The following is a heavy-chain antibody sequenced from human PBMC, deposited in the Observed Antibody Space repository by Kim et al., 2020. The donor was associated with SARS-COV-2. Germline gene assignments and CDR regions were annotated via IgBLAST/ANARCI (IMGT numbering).Heavy chain of an antibody. CDR3: ARDWGYYYGMDV. J-gene: IGHJ6*02. Sequence: SYADSVKGRFTISRDNAKNTLYLQMNSLRAEDTAVYYCARDWGYYYGMDVWGQGTTVTVSS. D-gene: IGHD3-16*01. V-gene: IGHV3-74*01.